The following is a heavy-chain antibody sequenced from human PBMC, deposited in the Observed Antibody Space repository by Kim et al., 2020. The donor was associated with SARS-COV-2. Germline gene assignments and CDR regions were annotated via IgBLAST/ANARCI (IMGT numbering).Heavy chain of an antibody. Sequence: YADSVKGRFTISRDNSKNTLYLQMNSLRAEDTAVYYCAKDEDTGTFFVDYWGQGTLVTVSS. CDR3: AKDEDTGTFFVDY. J-gene: IGHJ4*02. V-gene: IGHV3-33*06. D-gene: IGHD2-15*01.